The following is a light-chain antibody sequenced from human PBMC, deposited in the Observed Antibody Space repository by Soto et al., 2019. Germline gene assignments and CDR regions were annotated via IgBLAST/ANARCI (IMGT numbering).Light chain of an antibody. CDR3: QLLDSYTLT. CDR1: QGIRST. J-gene: IGKJ4*01. V-gene: IGKV1-9*01. Sequence: DIQLTQSPSFLSASVGDRVTITCRAIQGIRSTLAWYQQKPGKAPKLLIYAVSTLQSGVPSRFSGSGSGTEFTLTINSLQPEHCATYYFQLLDSYTLTFGGGTKVEIK. CDR2: AVS.